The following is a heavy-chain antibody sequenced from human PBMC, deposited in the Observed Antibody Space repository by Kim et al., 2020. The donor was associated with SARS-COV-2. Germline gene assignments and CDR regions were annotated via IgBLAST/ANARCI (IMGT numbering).Heavy chain of an antibody. CDR2: IYSGGSST. CDR3: AKLAWHFDWLDTKHDAFDI. D-gene: IGHD3-9*01. Sequence: GGSLRLSCAASGFTFSSYAMSWVRQAPGKGLEWVSVIYSGGSSTYYADSVKGRFTISRDNSKNTLYLQMNSLRAEDTAVYYCAKLAWHFDWLDTKHDAFDIWGQGTMVTVSS. J-gene: IGHJ3*02. V-gene: IGHV3-23*03. CDR1: GFTFSSYA.